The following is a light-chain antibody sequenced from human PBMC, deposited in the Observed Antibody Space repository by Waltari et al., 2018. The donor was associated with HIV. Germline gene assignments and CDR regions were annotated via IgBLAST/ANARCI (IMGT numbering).Light chain of an antibody. J-gene: IGLJ2*01. V-gene: IGLV2-8*01. Sequence: QSALTQPPSASGSPGQSVTIACAGTSSDVRGYNFVSWYQQHPDKAPKVMIYEVSKRPSGVPDRFSGSKSGNTASLTVSGLQAEDEADYYCSSYTGSNNVVFGGGTKLTVL. CDR1: SSDVRGYNF. CDR2: EVS. CDR3: SSYTGSNNVV.